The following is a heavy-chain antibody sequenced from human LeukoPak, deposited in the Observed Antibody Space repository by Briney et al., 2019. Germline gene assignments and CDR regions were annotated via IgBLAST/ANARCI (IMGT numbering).Heavy chain of an antibody. Sequence: ASVKVSCKASGYTFTSYGISWVRQAPGQGLEWMGWISAYNGNTNYAQKLQGRVTMTTDTSTSTAYMELRSLRSDDTAVYYCARERSGRLIENDAFDIWGRGTMVTVSS. D-gene: IGHD6-19*01. J-gene: IGHJ3*02. CDR3: ARERSGRLIENDAFDI. CDR1: GYTFTSYG. CDR2: ISAYNGNT. V-gene: IGHV1-18*01.